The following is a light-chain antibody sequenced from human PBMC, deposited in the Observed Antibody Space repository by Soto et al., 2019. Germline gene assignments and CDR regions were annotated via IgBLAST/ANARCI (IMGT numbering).Light chain of an antibody. J-gene: IGKJ1*01. CDR2: WAS. V-gene: IGKV4-1*01. CDR1: LIVLYSSNNKNY. CDR3: QQYYSNRP. Sequence: DIVMTQAPDSLAVSLGLWATINCKSGLIVLYSSNNKNYLAWYQQKPGQPPKLLIYWASTRESGLPDRFRGSGSGTDFTLTISRLQAEDVAVYYCQQYYSNRPFGKGNKVDLK.